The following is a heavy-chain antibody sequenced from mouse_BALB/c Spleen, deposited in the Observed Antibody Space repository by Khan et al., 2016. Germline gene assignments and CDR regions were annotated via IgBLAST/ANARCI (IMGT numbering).Heavy chain of an antibody. D-gene: IGHD2-12*01. CDR3: ARSNQNDAWFAY. CDR2: ISSSGDT. J-gene: IGHJ3*01. Sequence: VQLKESGPSLVKPSQTLSLTCSVTGDSITSGYWNWIRKFPGNKLEYMGYISSSGDTYYNPFLKSRISITQTASKNQHYLQLISVTTEDTATYSCARSNQNDAWFAYWGQGTLFTVSA. CDR1: GDSITSGY. V-gene: IGHV3-8*02.